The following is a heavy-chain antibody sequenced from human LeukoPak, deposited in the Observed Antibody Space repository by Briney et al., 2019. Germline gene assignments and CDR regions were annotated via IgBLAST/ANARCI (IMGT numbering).Heavy chain of an antibody. D-gene: IGHD5-18*01. V-gene: IGHV4-34*01. J-gene: IGHJ4*02. CDR2: INHSGST. CDR3: ARLDKYSYGPGPFDY. Sequence: SETLSLTCAVYGVSFSGYYWSWIRQPPGKGLEWIGEINHSGSTNYNPSLKSRVTISVDTSKNQFSLKLSSVTAADTAVYYCARLDKYSYGPGPFDYWGQGTLVTVSS. CDR1: GVSFSGYY.